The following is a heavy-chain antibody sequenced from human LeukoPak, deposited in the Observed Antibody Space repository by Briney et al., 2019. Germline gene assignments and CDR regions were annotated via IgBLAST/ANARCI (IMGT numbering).Heavy chain of an antibody. Sequence: ASVTVSFKASGGTFSIYAISWVRQAPGQGLEWMGRIIPILGIANYAQKFQGRVTITADKSTSTAYMELSSLKSEDTAVYYGARVPRYCSSTSCQQGYYYYYGMDVWGQGTTVTVSS. V-gene: IGHV1-69*04. CDR1: GGTFSIYA. CDR3: ARVPRYCSSTSCQQGYYYYYGMDV. D-gene: IGHD2-2*01. CDR2: IIPILGIA. J-gene: IGHJ6*02.